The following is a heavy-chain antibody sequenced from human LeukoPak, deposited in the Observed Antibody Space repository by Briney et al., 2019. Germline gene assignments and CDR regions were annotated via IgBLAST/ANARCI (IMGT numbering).Heavy chain of an antibody. Sequence: SGGSLGLSCTASGFTFSAFAMMWVRQAPGKGPEWVSRISGGVGSTYYADSVKGRFTISRDNFQNTLYLQMDSLRAEDTAIYYCAKDGGYFFDSWGQGTLVTVSS. CDR3: AKDGGYFFDS. CDR1: GFTFSAFA. J-gene: IGHJ4*02. CDR2: ISGGVGST. V-gene: IGHV3-23*01.